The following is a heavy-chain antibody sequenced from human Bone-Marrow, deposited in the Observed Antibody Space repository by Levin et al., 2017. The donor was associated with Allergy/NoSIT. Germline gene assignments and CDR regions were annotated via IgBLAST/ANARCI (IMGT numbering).Heavy chain of an antibody. CDR1: GFTFDDYA. V-gene: IGHV3-9*01. Sequence: LSLTCAASGFTFDDYAMHWVRQAPGKGLEWVSGISWNSGSIGYADSVKGRFTISRDNAKNSLYLQMNSLRAEDTALYYCAKDTLRYYGSGSPFYDWGQGTLVTVSS. J-gene: IGHJ4*02. CDR2: ISWNSGSI. D-gene: IGHD3-10*01. CDR3: AKDTLRYYGSGSPFYD.